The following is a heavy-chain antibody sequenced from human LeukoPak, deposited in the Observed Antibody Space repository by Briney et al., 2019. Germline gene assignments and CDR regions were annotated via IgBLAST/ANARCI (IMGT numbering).Heavy chain of an antibody. V-gene: IGHV3-23*01. J-gene: IGHJ4*02. CDR1: GFTFSSYT. Sequence: GGSLRLSCAASGFTFSSYTMSWVRQAPGKGLEWVSAISGSGGSTYYADSVKGRFTISRDNSKNTLYLQMNSLRAEDTAVYYCAKDKSSGLRYFDWLKGDYWGQGTLVTVSS. CDR2: ISGSGGST. D-gene: IGHD3-9*01. CDR3: AKDKSSGLRYFDWLKGDY.